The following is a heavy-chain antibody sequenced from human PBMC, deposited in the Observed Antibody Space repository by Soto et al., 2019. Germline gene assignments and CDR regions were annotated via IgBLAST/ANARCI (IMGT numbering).Heavy chain of an antibody. CDR1: GYTFTSYD. CDR3: ARGQGVRLGELDYGMDV. CDR2: MNPNRGNT. D-gene: IGHD3-16*01. Sequence: ASVKVSCKASGYTFTSYDINWVPQATGQGLEWMGWMNPNRGNTGYAQKFQGRVTMTRNTSISTAYMELSSLRSEDTAVYYCARGQGVRLGELDYGMDVWGQGTTVTVSS. V-gene: IGHV1-8*01. J-gene: IGHJ6*02.